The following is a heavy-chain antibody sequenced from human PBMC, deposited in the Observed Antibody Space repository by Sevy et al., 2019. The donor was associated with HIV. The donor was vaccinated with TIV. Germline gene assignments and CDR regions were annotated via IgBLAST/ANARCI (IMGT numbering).Heavy chain of an antibody. CDR3: ARDPSIAVAGTGRYFQH. V-gene: IGHV3-21*01. CDR2: ISSSSSYI. Sequence: GGSLRLSCAASGFTFSSYSMNWVRQAPGKGLEWVSSISSSSSYIYYADSVKGRFTISRDNAKNSLYLQMNSLRAEDTAVYYCARDPSIAVAGTGRYFQHWGQGTLVTVSS. D-gene: IGHD6-19*01. J-gene: IGHJ1*01. CDR1: GFTFSSYS.